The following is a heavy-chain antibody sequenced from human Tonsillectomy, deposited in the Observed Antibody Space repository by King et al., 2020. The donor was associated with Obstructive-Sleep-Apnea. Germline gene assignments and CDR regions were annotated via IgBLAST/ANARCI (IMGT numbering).Heavy chain of an antibody. D-gene: IGHD2-15*01. V-gene: IGHV5-10-1*01. Sequence: QLVQSGAEVKKPGESLRISCKGSGYSFTSYWISWVRQMPGKGLEWMGRIDPSDSYTNYSPSFQGHVTISADKSIRTAYLQWSSLKASDTAMYYCARHCSAGSCYSDPDFDYWGQGTLVTVSS. CDR2: IDPSDSYT. J-gene: IGHJ4*02. CDR3: ARHCSAGSCYSDPDFDY. CDR1: GYSFTSYW.